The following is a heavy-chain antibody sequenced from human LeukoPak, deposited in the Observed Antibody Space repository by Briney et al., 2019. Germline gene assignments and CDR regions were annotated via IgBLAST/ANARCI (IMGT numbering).Heavy chain of an antibody. J-gene: IGHJ6*02. CDR2: ISGSGGST. D-gene: IGHD3-3*01. Sequence: GSLRLSCAASGFTFSSYAMSWVRQAPGKGLEWVSAISGSGGSTYYADSVKGRFTISRDNSKNTLYLQVNSLRAEDTAVYYCAKDSVRTDFWSGYLPYYYYYYGMDVWGQGTTVTVSS. CDR1: GFTFSSYA. V-gene: IGHV3-23*01. CDR3: AKDSVRTDFWSGYLPYYYYYYGMDV.